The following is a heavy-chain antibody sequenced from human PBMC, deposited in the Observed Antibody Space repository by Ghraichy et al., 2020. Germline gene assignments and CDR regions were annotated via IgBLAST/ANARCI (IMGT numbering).Heavy chain of an antibody. CDR2: IRYDGSNK. CDR3: AMASDSTRDAFDI. V-gene: IGHV3-30*02. Sequence: GESLNIACAASGFTFSSYGMHWVRQAPGKGLEWVAFIRYDGSNKYYADSVKGRFTISRDNSKNTLYLQMNSLRAEDTAVYYCAMASDSTRDAFDIWGQGTMVTVSS. D-gene: IGHD6-13*01. CDR1: GFTFSSYG. J-gene: IGHJ3*02.